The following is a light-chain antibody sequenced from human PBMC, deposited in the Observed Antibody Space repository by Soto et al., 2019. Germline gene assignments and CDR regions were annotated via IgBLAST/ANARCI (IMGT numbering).Light chain of an antibody. CDR2: AAS. Sequence: DIRMTQSPSSLSASVGDRVTITCRASQSISSYLHWYQQKPGKATKLLIYAASSLQSGVPARFSGSGSGTDFILTISSLQREDFATYYCQQSYSTPPWTFGQGTKVEIK. CDR1: QSISSY. CDR3: QQSYSTPPWT. V-gene: IGKV1-39*01. J-gene: IGKJ1*01.